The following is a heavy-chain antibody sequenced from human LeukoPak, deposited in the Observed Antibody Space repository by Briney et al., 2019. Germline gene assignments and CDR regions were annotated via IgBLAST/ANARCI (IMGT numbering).Heavy chain of an antibody. Sequence: PGGSLRLSCAASGFTFSSYAMHWVRQAPGKGLEYVSAISSNGGSTYYANSVKGRFTISRDNSKNTLYLQMGSLRAEDMAVYYCARRPYYYYYMDVWGQGTLVTVSS. CDR3: ARRPYYYYYMDV. V-gene: IGHV3-64*01. CDR1: GFTFSSYA. J-gene: IGHJ6*03. CDR2: ISSNGGST.